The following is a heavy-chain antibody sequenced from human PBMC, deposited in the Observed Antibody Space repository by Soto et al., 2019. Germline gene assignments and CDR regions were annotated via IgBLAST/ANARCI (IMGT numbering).Heavy chain of an antibody. D-gene: IGHD3-22*01. J-gene: IGHJ4*02. CDR1: GFTFRNYA. CDR2: VGDSGGST. V-gene: IGHV3-23*01. CDR3: ASDRNWDDSSGYFDY. Sequence: LRLSCAATGFTFRNYAMSWVRQAPGKGLEWVSAVGDSGGSTYYADSVKGRFTISRDNSKNTLYLQMNSLRAEDTAVYYCASDRNWDDSSGYFDYWGQGTLVTVSS.